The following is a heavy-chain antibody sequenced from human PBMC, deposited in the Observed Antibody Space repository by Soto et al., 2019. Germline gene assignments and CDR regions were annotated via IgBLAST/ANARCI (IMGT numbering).Heavy chain of an antibody. J-gene: IGHJ6*02. V-gene: IGHV3-33*01. CDR1: GFTFSSYG. CDR2: IWYDGSNK. Sequence: VQLVESGGGVVQPGRSLRLSCAASGFTFSSYGMHWVRQAPGKGLEWVAVIWYDGSNKYYADSVKGRFTISRDNSKNTLYLQMNSLRAEDTAVYYCARVKEIYYYGMDVWGQGTTVTVSS. CDR3: ARVKEIYYYGMDV.